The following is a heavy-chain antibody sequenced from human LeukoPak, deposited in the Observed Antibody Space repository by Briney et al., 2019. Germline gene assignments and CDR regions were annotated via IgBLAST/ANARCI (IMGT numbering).Heavy chain of an antibody. CDR3: ARDFGVSGRAFDI. CDR2: ISYDGSNK. V-gene: IGHV3-30-3*01. J-gene: IGHJ3*02. D-gene: IGHD1-26*01. CDR1: GFTFSSYA. Sequence: GRSLRLSCAASGFTFSSYAMHWVRQAPGKGLEWVAVISYDGSNKYYADSVKGRFTISRDNSKNALYLQMNSLRAEDTAVYYCARDFGVSGRAFDIWGQGTMVTVSS.